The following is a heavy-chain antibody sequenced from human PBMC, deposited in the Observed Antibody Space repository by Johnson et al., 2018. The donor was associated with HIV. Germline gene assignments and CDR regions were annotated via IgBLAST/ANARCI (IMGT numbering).Heavy chain of an antibody. J-gene: IGHJ3*02. CDR1: GFSFSSYG. Sequence: QVQLVESGGGLVKPGGSLRLSCAASGFSFSSYGMHWVRQAPGKGLEWVAVISFDGLNKNYADSVQGQFTISRDNSKNTLYLQMGSLRAEDTAVYYCASTIFGVAWHAFDIWGQGTMVTVSS. V-gene: IGHV3-30*03. D-gene: IGHD3-3*01. CDR3: ASTIFGVAWHAFDI. CDR2: ISFDGLNK.